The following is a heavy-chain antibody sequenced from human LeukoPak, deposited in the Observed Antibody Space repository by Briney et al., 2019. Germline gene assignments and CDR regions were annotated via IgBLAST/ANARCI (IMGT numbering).Heavy chain of an antibody. V-gene: IGHV3-21*01. Sequence: GGSLRLSCAASGFTFSSYSMNWVRQAPGKGLEWVSSISSSSSYIYYADSVKGRFTISRDNAKNSLYLQMNSLRAEDTAVYYCARGNRYYDSSGYYPTGYWGQGTLVTVSS. D-gene: IGHD3-22*01. CDR2: ISSSSSYI. CDR1: GFTFSSYS. CDR3: ARGNRYYDSSGYYPTGY. J-gene: IGHJ4*02.